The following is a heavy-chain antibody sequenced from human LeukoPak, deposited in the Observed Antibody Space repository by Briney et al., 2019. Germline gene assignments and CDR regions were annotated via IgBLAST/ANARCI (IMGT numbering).Heavy chain of an antibody. J-gene: IGHJ4*02. CDR2: IYPGDSDT. CDR1: GYSFTSYW. V-gene: IGHV5-51*01. Sequence: GESLKISCKGSGYSFTSYWIGWVRQMPGKGLEWMGIIYPGDSDTRYSPSFQGQVTFSADKSISTAYLQWSSLKASDTAMYYCARHGACSGGSCSFDYWGQGTLVTVSS. D-gene: IGHD2-15*01. CDR3: ARHGACSGGSCSFDY.